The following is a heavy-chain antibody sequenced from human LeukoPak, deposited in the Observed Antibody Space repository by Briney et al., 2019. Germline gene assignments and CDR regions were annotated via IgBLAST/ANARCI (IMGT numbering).Heavy chain of an antibody. V-gene: IGHV3-23*01. CDR2: ISGSGSSA. CDR3: ANDKAAVAGNFDY. D-gene: IGHD6-19*01. Sequence: GGSLRLSCAASGFTFSSYAMTWVRQAPGEGLQWVSDISGSGSSAYYADSVRGRFTISRDNSKNTLYLQMNSLRAEDTAVYYCANDKAAVAGNFDYWGQGTLVTVSS. CDR1: GFTFSSYA. J-gene: IGHJ4*02.